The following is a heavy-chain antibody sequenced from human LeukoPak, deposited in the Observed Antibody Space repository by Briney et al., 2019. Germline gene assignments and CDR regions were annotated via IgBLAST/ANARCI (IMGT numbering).Heavy chain of an antibody. CDR2: IYPGDSDT. D-gene: IGHD2-2*01. CDR1: GYSFTSYW. J-gene: IGHJ3*02. CDR3: ARQSCTTTSCLYDPFDI. Sequence: GESLKISCKGSGYSFTSYWIGWVRQMPGKGLEWMGIIYPGDSDTRYSPSFQGQVTISVDRSIDAAFLQWSSLKASDTAMYYCARQSCTTTSCLYDPFDIWGQGTMVTVSP. V-gene: IGHV5-51*01.